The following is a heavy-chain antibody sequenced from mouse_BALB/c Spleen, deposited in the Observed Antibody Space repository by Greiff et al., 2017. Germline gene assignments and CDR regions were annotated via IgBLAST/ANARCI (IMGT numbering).Heavy chain of an antibody. J-gene: IGHJ1*01. CDR3: TRAEEIPSITTVVAYWYFDV. CDR2: ISSGGSYT. V-gene: IGHV5-6-4*01. Sequence: EVKLVESGGGLVKPGGSLKLSCAASGFTFSSYTMSWVRQTPEKRLEWVATISSGGSYTYYPDSVKGRFTISRDNAKNTMYLQMSSLKSEDTAMYYCTRAEEIPSITTVVAYWYFDVWGAGTTVTVSA. CDR1: GFTFSSYT. D-gene: IGHD1-1*01.